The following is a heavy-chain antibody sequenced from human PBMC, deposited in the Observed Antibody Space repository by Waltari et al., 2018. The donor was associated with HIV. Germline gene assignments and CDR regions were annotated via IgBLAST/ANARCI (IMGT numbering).Heavy chain of an antibody. Sequence: QVQLVQSGAVVKKPGASVTVSCTTSGYPFRANYIHWMRQAHGQGPEWIGDIDPNGGVTNYAQRFKDRVTLTGDTHISTVFTDLGRLASDDTAVYYGARVPQGRLGELSTYQFDYWGQGSLVIVSS. V-gene: IGHV1-2*02. J-gene: IGHJ4*02. CDR1: GYPFRANY. CDR3: ARVPQGRLGELSTYQFDY. D-gene: IGHD3-16*01. CDR2: IDPNGGVT.